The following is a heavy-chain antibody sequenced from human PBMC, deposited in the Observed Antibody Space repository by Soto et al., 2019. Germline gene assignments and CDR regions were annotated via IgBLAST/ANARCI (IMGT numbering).Heavy chain of an antibody. Sequence: PSETLSLTCTVSGDSVSSYNYYWTWIRQSPGKGLEWVGYIYSSGNTKYNPSLKNRVTISLHTSSNQFSLNLTSVTAADTAVYYCARDIRGYSRAFDFWGQGTLVTVSS. CDR1: GDSVSSYNYY. CDR2: IYSSGNT. CDR3: ARDIRGYSRAFDF. V-gene: IGHV4-61*01. J-gene: IGHJ4*02. D-gene: IGHD5-18*01.